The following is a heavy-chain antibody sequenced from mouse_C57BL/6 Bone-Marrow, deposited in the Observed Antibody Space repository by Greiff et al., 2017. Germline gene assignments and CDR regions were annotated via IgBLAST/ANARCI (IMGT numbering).Heavy chain of an antibody. V-gene: IGHV1-59*01. Sequence: QVQLQQPGAELVRPGTSVKLSCKATGYTFTSYWMHWVKQRPGQGLEWIGVIDPSDSYTNYNQKFKGKATLTVDTSSSTAYMQLSSLTSEDSAVYYGERERGYGWFAYWGQGTLVTVSA. J-gene: IGHJ3*01. D-gene: IGHD2-2*01. CDR2: IDPSDSYT. CDR1: GYTFTSYW. CDR3: ERERGYGWFAY.